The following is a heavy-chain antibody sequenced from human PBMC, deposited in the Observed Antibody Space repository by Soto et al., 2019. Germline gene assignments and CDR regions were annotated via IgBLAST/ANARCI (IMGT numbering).Heavy chain of an antibody. CDR1: GFTFSSYW. D-gene: IGHD3-22*01. CDR2: VKPDGSEK. J-gene: IGHJ3*02. V-gene: IGHV3-7*02. CDR3: ARGDYYDTSGRVSDAFDI. Sequence: CSAAGFTFSSYWMSWVRQAPGKGLEWVANVKPDGSEKWYVDSVKGRFTISRDNAKNSLYLQMNSLRAEDTAVYYCARGDYYDTSGRVSDAFDIWGQGTMVTVSS.